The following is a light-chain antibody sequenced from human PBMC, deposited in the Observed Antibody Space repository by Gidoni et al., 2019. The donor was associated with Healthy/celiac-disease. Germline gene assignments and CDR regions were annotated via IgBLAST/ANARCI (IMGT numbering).Light chain of an antibody. V-gene: IGKV1-13*02. J-gene: IGKJ5*01. CDR3: QQFNSYPFT. CDR2: DAS. Sequence: AIQLTQSPSSLSASVGDRVTITCRASQGISSALAWYQQKPGKAPKLLIYDASSLESGVPSRFCGSGSGTDFTLTISSLQPEDFATYYCQQFNSYPFTFGQGTRLEIK. CDR1: QGISSA.